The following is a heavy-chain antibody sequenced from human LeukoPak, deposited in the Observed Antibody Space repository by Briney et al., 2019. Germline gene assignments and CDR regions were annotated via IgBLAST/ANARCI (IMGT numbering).Heavy chain of an antibody. Sequence: SETLSLTCTVSGGSISSSSYYWGWIRQPPGKGLEWIGSIYYSGSTYYNPSLKSRVTISVDTSKNQFSLKLSSVTAADTAVYYCARVALWFGDPTILDYWGQGTLVTVSS. CDR2: IYYSGST. V-gene: IGHV4-39*07. CDR3: ARVALWFGDPTILDY. D-gene: IGHD3-10*01. J-gene: IGHJ4*02. CDR1: GGSISSSSYY.